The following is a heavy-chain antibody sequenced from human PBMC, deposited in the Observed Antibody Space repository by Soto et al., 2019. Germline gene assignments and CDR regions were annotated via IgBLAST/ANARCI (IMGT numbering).Heavy chain of an antibody. Sequence: QVQLQQWGAGLLKPSETLSLTCAVYGGSFSGYYWSWIRQPPGKGLEWLGEINHSGSTNYNPSLKSRVTISVDTSKNQFSLKLSSVTAADTAVYYCARALIAAAGTGYYGMDVWGQGTTVTVSS. D-gene: IGHD6-13*01. V-gene: IGHV4-34*01. J-gene: IGHJ6*02. CDR2: INHSGST. CDR3: ARALIAAAGTGYYGMDV. CDR1: GGSFSGYY.